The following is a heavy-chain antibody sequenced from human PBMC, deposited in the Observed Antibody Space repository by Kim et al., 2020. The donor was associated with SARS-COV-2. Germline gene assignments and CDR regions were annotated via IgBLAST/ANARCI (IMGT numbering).Heavy chain of an antibody. D-gene: IGHD5-12*01. CDR2: INPDGSRT. V-gene: IGHV3-7*03. J-gene: IGHJ4*02. Sequence: GGSLRLSCAGSAVDNNKYWMSWVRQAPGKGLEWVATINPDGSRTEYVDSVKGRFTISRDNAKNSLSLLMNSLRAEDTARYYCATGRQWRRFEIWGEGTLVPVPS. CDR1: AVDNNKYW. CDR3: ATGRQWRRFEI.